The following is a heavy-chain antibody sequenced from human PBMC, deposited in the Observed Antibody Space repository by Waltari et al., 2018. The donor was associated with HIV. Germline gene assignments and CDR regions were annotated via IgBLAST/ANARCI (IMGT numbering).Heavy chain of an antibody. CDR3: AKAYYENTAYYYDF. V-gene: IGHV3-23*01. J-gene: IGHJ2*01. CDR1: GFAYVSYA. Sequence: EVRLLESGGGLVQPGGSRRLSCAASGFAYVSYAITWVRQSPERGLEWVAAVSGSGAKSFYADSVKGRFTIARDKSKNTVFLQMNSLRAADTAIYYCAKAYYENTAYYYDFWGRGTRVTVSS. CDR2: VSGSGAKS. D-gene: IGHD3-22*01.